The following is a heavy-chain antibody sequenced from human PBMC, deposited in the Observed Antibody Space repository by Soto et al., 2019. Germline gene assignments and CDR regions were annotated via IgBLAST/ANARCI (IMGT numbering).Heavy chain of an antibody. CDR2: IYYSGST. V-gene: IGHV4-59*08. J-gene: IGHJ5*02. Sequence: QVQLQESGPGLVKPSETLSLTCTVSGGSISSYYWSWIRQPPGKGLEWIGYIYYSGSTNYNPSLKSRCTISVATSKNHLSLKLSSVTAADTAVYYCARRSHVVVGNWFDPWGQGTLVTVSS. CDR1: GGSISSYY. CDR3: ARRSHVVVGNWFDP. D-gene: IGHD1-26*01.